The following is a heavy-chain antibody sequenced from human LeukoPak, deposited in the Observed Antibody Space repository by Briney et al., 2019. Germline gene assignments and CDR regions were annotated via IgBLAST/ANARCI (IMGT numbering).Heavy chain of an antibody. CDR3: AREGIVVVPAAIGRAFDI. Sequence: SETLSLTCTVSGGSISSGSYYWSWIRQPAGQGLEWIGSIYTSGSTNYNPSLKSRVTISVDTSKNQFSLKLSSVTAADTAVYYCAREGIVVVPAAIGRAFDIWGQGTMVTVSS. V-gene: IGHV4-61*02. CDR1: GGSISSGSYY. J-gene: IGHJ3*02. CDR2: IYTSGST. D-gene: IGHD2-2*02.